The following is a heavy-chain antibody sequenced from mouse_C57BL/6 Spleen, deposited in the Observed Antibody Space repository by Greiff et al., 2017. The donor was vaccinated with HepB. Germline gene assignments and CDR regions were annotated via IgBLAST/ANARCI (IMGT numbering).Heavy chain of an antibody. CDR1: GYTFTSYW. J-gene: IGHJ4*01. CDR3: ASAYGGNDGYYAMDY. Sequence: QVQLQQPGAELVKPGASVKLSCKASGYTFTSYWMHWVKQRPGRGLEWIGRIDPNSGGTKYNEKFKSKATLTVDKPSSTAYMQLSSLTSEDSAVYYWASAYGGNDGYYAMDYWGQGTSVTVSS. CDR2: IDPNSGGT. V-gene: IGHV1-72*01. D-gene: IGHD1-1*02.